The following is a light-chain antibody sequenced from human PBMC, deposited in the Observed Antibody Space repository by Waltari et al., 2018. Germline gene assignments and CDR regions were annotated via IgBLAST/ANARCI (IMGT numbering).Light chain of an antibody. J-gene: IGLJ1*01. CDR2: QDN. CDR1: ELGESD. CDR3: QAWDNSLEV. V-gene: IGLV3-1*01. Sequence: SYELTQAPSVSVSPGQTAIITCSGHELGESDPACSQQQAGQSPVLLIYQDNKRPSGIPERFSGSNSGNTATLTISGTQTMYEADYYCQAWDNSLEVFGPGTKVTVL.